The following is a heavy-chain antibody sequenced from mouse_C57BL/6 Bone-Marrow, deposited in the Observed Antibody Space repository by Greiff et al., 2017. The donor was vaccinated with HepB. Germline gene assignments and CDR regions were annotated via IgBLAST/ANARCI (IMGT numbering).Heavy chain of an antibody. CDR1: GYTFTSYW. Sequence: QVQLKQPGAELVKPGASVKMSCKASGYTFTSYWITWVKQRPGQGLEWIGDIYPGSGSTNYNEKFKSKATLTVDTSSSTAYMQLSSLTSEDSAVYYCARWDYYGSSYGGFDYWGQGTTLTVSS. CDR2: IYPGSGST. V-gene: IGHV1-55*01. J-gene: IGHJ2*01. D-gene: IGHD1-1*01. CDR3: ARWDYYGSSYGGFDY.